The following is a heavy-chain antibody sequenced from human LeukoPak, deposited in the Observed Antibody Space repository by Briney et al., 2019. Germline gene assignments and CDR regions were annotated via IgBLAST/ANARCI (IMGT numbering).Heavy chain of an antibody. Sequence: ASVKVSCKASGGTFSSYAISWVRQAPGQGLEWMGGIIPIFGTANYAQKFQGRVTITADKSTSTAYMELSSLRSEDTAVYYCARGPPPGEPTPYNWFDPWGQGTLVTVSS. V-gene: IGHV1-69*06. CDR1: GGTFSSYA. CDR3: ARGPPPGEPTPYNWFDP. J-gene: IGHJ5*02. CDR2: IIPIFGTA. D-gene: IGHD1-14*01.